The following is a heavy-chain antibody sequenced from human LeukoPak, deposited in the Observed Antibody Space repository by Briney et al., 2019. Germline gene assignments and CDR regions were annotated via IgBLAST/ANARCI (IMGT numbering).Heavy chain of an antibody. D-gene: IGHD3-22*01. Sequence: GGSLRLSCAASGFTFSSYWMSWVCQAPGKGLEWVANIKQDGSEKYYVDSVKGRFTISRDNAKNSLYLQMNSLRAEDTAVYYCARGSHYYDSSGYYAAGYWGQGTLVTVSS. CDR1: GFTFSSYW. V-gene: IGHV3-7*04. CDR2: IKQDGSEK. J-gene: IGHJ4*02. CDR3: ARGSHYYDSSGYYAAGY.